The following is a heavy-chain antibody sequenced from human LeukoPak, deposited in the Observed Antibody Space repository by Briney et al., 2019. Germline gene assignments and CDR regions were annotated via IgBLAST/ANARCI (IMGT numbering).Heavy chain of an antibody. Sequence: GGSLRLSCAASGFTFNDAWMSWVRQAPGKGLEWVGRIKSKTDGGTTDYAAPVKGRFTISRDDSKNTLYLQMNSLKTEDTAVYYCTTRGGSFSIFDYWGQGTLVTVSS. V-gene: IGHV3-15*01. D-gene: IGHD1-26*01. CDR3: TTRGGSFSIFDY. CDR2: IKSKTDGGTT. CDR1: GFTFNDAW. J-gene: IGHJ4*02.